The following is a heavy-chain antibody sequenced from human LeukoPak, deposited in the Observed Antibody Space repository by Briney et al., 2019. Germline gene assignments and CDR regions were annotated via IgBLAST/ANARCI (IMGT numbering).Heavy chain of an antibody. CDR2: ISYDGSNK. D-gene: IGHD6-19*01. J-gene: IGHJ4*02. CDR1: GFTFSSYA. CDR3: ARVPREGIAVAGDY. Sequence: GRSLRLSCAASGFTFSSYAMHWVRQAPVKELEWVAVISYDGSNKYYADSVKGRFTISRDNSKNTLYLQMNSLRAEDTAVYYCARVPREGIAVAGDYWGQGTLVTVSS. V-gene: IGHV3-30-3*01.